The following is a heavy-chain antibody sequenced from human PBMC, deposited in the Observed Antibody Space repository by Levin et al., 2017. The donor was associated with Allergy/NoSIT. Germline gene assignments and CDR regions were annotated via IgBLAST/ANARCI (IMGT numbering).Heavy chain of an antibody. CDR3: TTGGRSGWYGWNFDY. V-gene: IGHV3-15*01. Sequence: SCAASGFTFSNAWMSWVRQAPGKGLEWVGRIKSKTDGGTTDYAAPVKGRFTISRDDSKNTLYLQMNSLKTEDTAVYYCTTGGRSGWYGWNFDYWGQGTLVTVSS. J-gene: IGHJ4*02. CDR1: GFTFSNAW. CDR2: IKSKTDGGTT. D-gene: IGHD6-19*01.